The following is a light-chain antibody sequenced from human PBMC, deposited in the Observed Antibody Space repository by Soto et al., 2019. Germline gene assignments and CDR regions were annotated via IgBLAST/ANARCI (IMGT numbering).Light chain of an antibody. Sequence: DIHMTQSPSSLSASVGDRVTITCRASQDIRYDLGWFQQKPGKAPKRLVYGASNLENGVPGRFSGSGSGTEFTLTISGLQPEDFASYYCLQHSSYPFSFGPGTKVDI. CDR1: QDIRYD. V-gene: IGKV1-17*01. CDR3: LQHSSYPFS. J-gene: IGKJ3*01. CDR2: GAS.